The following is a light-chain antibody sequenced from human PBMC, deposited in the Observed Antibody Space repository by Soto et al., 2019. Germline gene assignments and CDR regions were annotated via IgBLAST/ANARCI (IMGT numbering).Light chain of an antibody. CDR2: AAS. CDR3: QKYNSAPLT. Sequence: DIQMTQSPSSLSASVGDRVTITCRASQGISKYLAWYQQKPGKVPKVLIYAASTLQSGVPSRFSGSGSGTDFTLTISSLQPEDVATYYCQKYNSAPLTSGGGTKVEIK. J-gene: IGKJ4*01. CDR1: QGISKY. V-gene: IGKV1-27*01.